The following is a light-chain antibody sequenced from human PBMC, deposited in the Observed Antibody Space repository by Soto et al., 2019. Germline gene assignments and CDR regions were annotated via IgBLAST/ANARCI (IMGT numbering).Light chain of an antibody. Sequence: QSALTEPASVSGSPGQSITISCTGTSRDVGGYNYVSWYQHHPGKAPKLIIYDVSNRPSGVSNRFSGSKSGNTASLTISGLQAEDEADYYCSSYTSNSTPVFGGGTKVTVL. CDR2: DVS. CDR3: SSYTSNSTPV. CDR1: SRDVGGYNY. V-gene: IGLV2-14*03. J-gene: IGLJ2*01.